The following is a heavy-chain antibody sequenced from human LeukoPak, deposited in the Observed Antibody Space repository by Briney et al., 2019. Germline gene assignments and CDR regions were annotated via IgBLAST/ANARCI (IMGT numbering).Heavy chain of an antibody. CDR3: ARDRGPRTGFMVREAYDY. Sequence: GGSLRLSCAASGFRFSNSWMYWVRHGPGKGPVWVSRMKTDGTRIEYADSVKGRFTISRDNAKNTLFLQMSSLRAEDTAVYYCARDRGPRTGFMVREAYDYWAREPWSPSPQ. D-gene: IGHD3-10*01. CDR2: MKTDGTRI. V-gene: IGHV3-74*01. J-gene: IGHJ4*02. CDR1: GFRFSNSW.